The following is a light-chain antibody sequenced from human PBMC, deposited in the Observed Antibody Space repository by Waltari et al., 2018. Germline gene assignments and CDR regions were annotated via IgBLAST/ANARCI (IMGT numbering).Light chain of an antibody. CDR1: QSVGSS. Sequence: EIVLTQSPGTLSLSPGECATLSCRASQSVGSSLAWYQQKPGQAPRLLIHDASNRATGIPARFSGSGSGTDFTLTISSLEPDDFAVYYCHQRSNWPPFTFGPGTTVDLK. CDR3: HQRSNWPPFT. CDR2: DAS. V-gene: IGKV3-11*01. J-gene: IGKJ3*01.